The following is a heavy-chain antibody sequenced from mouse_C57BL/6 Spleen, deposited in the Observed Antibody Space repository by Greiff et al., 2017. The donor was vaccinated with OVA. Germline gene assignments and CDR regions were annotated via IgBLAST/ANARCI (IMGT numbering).Heavy chain of an antibody. J-gene: IGHJ2*01. D-gene: IGHD1-1*01. CDR2: IDPETGGT. CDR3: TRGYCGSPCYFDD. Sequence: VQGVESGAELVRPGASVTLSCKASGYTFTDYEMHWVKQTPVHGLEWIGAIDPETGGTAYNQKFKGKAILTADTSSSTAYMELRSLTSEDSAVYYCTRGYCGSPCYFDDWGQGTTLTVSS. CDR1: GYTFTDYE. V-gene: IGHV1-15*01.